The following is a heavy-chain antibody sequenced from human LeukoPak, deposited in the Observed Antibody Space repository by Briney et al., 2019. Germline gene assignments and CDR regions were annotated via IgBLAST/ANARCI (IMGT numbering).Heavy chain of an antibody. CDR2: ISSSGSTI. CDR3: ARDLYSAGLVF. CDR1: GFTFSSYE. J-gene: IGHJ4*02. D-gene: IGHD3/OR15-3a*01. V-gene: IGHV3-48*03. Sequence: PGGSLRLSCAASGFTFSSYEMNWVRQAPGKGLEWVSYISSSGSTIYYADSVKGRFTISRDNAKNSLYLQMNSLRAEDTAAYYCARDLYSAGLVFGGQGTLVTVSS.